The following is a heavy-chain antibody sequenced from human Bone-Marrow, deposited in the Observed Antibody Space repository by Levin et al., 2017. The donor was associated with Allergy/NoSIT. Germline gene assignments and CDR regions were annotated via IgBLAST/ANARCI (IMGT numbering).Heavy chain of an antibody. CDR1: GFTFSDYY. Sequence: LSLTCAASGFTFSDYYMSWIRQAPGKGLEWVSYISSSSSYTNYADSVKGRFTISRDNAKNTLYLQMNSLRAEDTAVYYCARGHIGESGDYWGQGTLVTVSS. J-gene: IGHJ4*02. V-gene: IGHV3-11*05. CDR2: ISSSSSYT. CDR3: ARGHIGESGDY. D-gene: IGHD3-10*01.